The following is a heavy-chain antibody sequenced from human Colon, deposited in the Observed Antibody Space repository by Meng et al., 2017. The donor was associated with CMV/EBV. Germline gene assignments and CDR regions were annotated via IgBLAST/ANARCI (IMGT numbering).Heavy chain of an antibody. CDR1: GYSFSNYV. V-gene: IGHV1-3*01. J-gene: IGHJ4*02. CDR2: ISPGDDNG. Sequence: QVQLVQSGAEVKKAGASVRVSCKAAGYSFSNYVLHWVRQAPGQGLEWMGWISPGDDNGKYSQKFQGRVAITKDTSASTAYLDLSSLKSEDTAVYYCAITGLFDYWGQGTLVTVSS. CDR3: AITGLFDY.